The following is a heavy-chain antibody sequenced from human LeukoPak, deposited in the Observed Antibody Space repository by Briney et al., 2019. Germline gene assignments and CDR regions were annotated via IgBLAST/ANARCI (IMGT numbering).Heavy chain of an antibody. CDR2: INHSGST. D-gene: IGHD3-16*02. CDR3: ARVGLGESSYYFDY. CDR1: GGSFSGYY. V-gene: IGHV4-34*01. J-gene: IGHJ4*02. Sequence: SETLSLTCAVYGGSFSGYYWSWIRQPPGKGLEWIGEINHSGSTNYNPSLKSRVTISVDTSKKQFPLKLSSVTAADTAVYYCARVGLGESSYYFDYWGQGTLVTVSS.